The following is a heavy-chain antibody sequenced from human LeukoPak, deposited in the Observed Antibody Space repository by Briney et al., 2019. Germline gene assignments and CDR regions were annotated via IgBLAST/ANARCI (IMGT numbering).Heavy chain of an antibody. J-gene: IGHJ4*02. CDR2: ISSSGRYI. CDR3: ARKDSRMWYYDY. D-gene: IGHD6-13*01. CDR1: GFTFSIYS. Sequence: GGSLRLSCAASGFTFSIYSMNWVRQAPGKGPEWVSYISSSGRYIDYADSVKGRFTISRDNAENSLYLQMNSLRAEDTAVYYCARKDSRMWYYDYWGQGTLVTVSS. V-gene: IGHV3-21*01.